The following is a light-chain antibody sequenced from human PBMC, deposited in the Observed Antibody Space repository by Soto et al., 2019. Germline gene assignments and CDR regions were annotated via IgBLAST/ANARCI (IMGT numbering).Light chain of an antibody. CDR3: SSYTITSAYWV. CDR2: DVS. Sequence: QSVLTQPASVSGSPGQSITISCTGTSSDIGDYKYVSWYQQHPGNPPKLIIYDVSDRPSGVSNRFSGSKSGNTASLTISGLQAEDEANYYCSSYTITSAYWVFGGGTKLTFL. J-gene: IGLJ3*02. V-gene: IGLV2-14*03. CDR1: SSDIGDYKY.